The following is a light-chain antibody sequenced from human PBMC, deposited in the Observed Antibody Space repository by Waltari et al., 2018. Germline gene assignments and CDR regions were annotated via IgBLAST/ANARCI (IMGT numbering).Light chain of an antibody. CDR1: QSIFSTSNNKHY. CDR3: QQCFGAPIT. V-gene: IGKV4-1*01. Sequence: IVMTQYPESLVVSLGDTATLNCTSSQSIFSTSNNKHYFVRYQQRPGQHPRMLSSWAATTESGVTNRCSGSGSGTGFTITVSSLQAEDVAVYYCQQCFGAPITFGGGNKGKLK. CDR2: WAA. J-gene: IGKJ4*02.